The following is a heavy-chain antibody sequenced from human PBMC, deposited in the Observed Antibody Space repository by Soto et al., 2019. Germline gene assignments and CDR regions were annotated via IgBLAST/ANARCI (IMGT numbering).Heavy chain of an antibody. J-gene: IGHJ4*02. CDR3: ARGYCSGGSCYRLDY. V-gene: IGHV1-69*02. Sequence: VKVSCKASGGTFSSYTISWVRQAPGQGLEWMGRIIPILGIANYAQKFQGRVTITADKSTSTAYMELSSLRSEDTAVYYCARGYCSGGSCYRLDYWGQGTLVTVSS. CDR1: GGTFSSYT. D-gene: IGHD2-15*01. CDR2: IIPILGIA.